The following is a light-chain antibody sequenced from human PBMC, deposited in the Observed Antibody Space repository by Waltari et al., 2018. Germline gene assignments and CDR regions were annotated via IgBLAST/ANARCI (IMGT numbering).Light chain of an antibody. J-gene: IGKJ1*01. CDR1: QSISSW. Sequence: DIQMTQSPSTVSASVGDRVTITCRASQSISSWLAWYQQKPGKAPKLLIYDASSLESGVPSRFSGSGSGTEFTLTISSLQPDDFAAYYCQQYNTYPWTFGQATKV. V-gene: IGKV1-5*01. CDR3: QQYNTYPWT. CDR2: DAS.